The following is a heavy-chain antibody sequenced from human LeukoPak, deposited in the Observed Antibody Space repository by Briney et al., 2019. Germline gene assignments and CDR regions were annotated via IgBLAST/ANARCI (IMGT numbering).Heavy chain of an antibody. CDR3: GGFTGIAAEKDI. V-gene: IGHV4-4*07. Sequence: SETLSLTCTVSGGSISSYYWSWIRQPAGKGLEWIGRIYTSGSTNYNPSLKSRVTISVDTSKNQFSLKVSPVTGGDTAVYYCGGFTGIAAEKDISSQGTMATVSS. D-gene: IGHD6-13*01. J-gene: IGHJ3*02. CDR2: IYTSGST. CDR1: GGSISSYY.